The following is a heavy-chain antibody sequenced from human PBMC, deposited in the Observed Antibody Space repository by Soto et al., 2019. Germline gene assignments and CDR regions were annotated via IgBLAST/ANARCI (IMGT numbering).Heavy chain of an antibody. D-gene: IGHD5-12*01. CDR1: GFTFSDYY. V-gene: IGHV3-11*01. Sequence: QVQLVESGGGLVKPGGSLRLSCAASGFTFSDYYMSWIRQAPGKGLECVSYISSSGSTIYYADSVKGRFTISRDNAKNSLYLQMNSLRAEDTAVYYCARDPPDIVATIGAGYFDYWGQGTLVTVSS. CDR3: ARDPPDIVATIGAGYFDY. CDR2: ISSSGSTI. J-gene: IGHJ4*02.